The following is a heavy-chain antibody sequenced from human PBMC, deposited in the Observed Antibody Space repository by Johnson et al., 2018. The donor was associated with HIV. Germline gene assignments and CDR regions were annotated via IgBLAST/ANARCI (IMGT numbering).Heavy chain of an antibody. J-gene: IGHJ3*02. CDR2: ISYDGSNK. Sequence: QVQLVESGGGVVQPGRSLRLSCAASGFTFSSYAMHWVRQAPGKGLEWVAVISYDGSNKYYADYVKGRFTISSDNSKNTRYLQMNSLRAEDTAVYYCARGLGAAAGAFDIWGQGTMVTVSS. CDR3: ARGLGAAAGAFDI. D-gene: IGHD6-13*01. CDR1: GFTFSSYA. V-gene: IGHV3-30-3*01.